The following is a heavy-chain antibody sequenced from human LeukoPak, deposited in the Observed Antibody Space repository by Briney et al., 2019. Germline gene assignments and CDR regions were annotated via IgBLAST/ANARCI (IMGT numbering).Heavy chain of an antibody. J-gene: IGHJ4*02. CDR1: VGXISSYY. V-gene: IGHV4-59*01. CDR3: ASHYGSGFDY. D-gene: IGHD3-10*01. CDR2: IYYSGST. Sequence: SETLSLTCTVSVGXISSYYWSWIRQPPGKGLEWIGYIYYSGSTNYNPSLKSRVTISIDTSKNQFFLKLSSVTAADTAMYYCASHYGSGFDYWGQGTLATVSS.